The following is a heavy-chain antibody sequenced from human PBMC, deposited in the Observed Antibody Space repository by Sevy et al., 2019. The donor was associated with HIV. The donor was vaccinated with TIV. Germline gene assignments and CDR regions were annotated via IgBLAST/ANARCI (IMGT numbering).Heavy chain of an antibody. V-gene: IGHV1-18*01. CDR3: ARDNERYCSGGSCYSGGQDAFDI. CDR1: GYTFTSYG. J-gene: IGHJ3*02. Sequence: GGSLRLSCKASGYTFTSYGISWVRQAPGQGLEWMGWISAYNGNTNYAQKLQGRVTMTTDTSTSTAYMELRSLRSDDTAVYYCARDNERYCSGGSCYSGGQDAFDIWGQGTMVTVSS. D-gene: IGHD2-15*01. CDR2: ISAYNGNT.